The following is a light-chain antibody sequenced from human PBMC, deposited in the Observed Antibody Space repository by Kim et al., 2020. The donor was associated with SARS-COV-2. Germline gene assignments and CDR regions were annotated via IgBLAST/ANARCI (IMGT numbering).Light chain of an antibody. CDR2: AAS. CDR1: QGISSY. J-gene: IGKJ2*01. V-gene: IGKV1-9*01. CDR3: QQLNSYPRT. Sequence: IQLTQSPSSLSASVGDRVTITCQASQGISSYLAWYQQKPGKAPKLLIYAASTLQSGVPSRFSGSGSGTDFTLTISSLQPEDFATYYCQQLNSYPRTFGQGTKLEI.